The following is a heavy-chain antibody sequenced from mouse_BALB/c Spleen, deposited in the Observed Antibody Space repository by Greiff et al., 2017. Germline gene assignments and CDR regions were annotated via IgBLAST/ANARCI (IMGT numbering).Heavy chain of an antibody. CDR1: GYTFTDYE. V-gene: IGHV1-15*01. D-gene: IGHD2-1*01. CDR3: TRSYGNYEAWFAY. J-gene: IGHJ3*01. CDR2: IDPETGGT. Sequence: VKLQESGAELVRPGASVTLSCKASGYTFTDYEMHWVKQTPVHGLEWIGAIDPETGGTAYNQKFKGKATLTADKSSSTAYMELRSLTSEDSAVYYCTRSYGNYEAWFAYWGQGTLVTVSA.